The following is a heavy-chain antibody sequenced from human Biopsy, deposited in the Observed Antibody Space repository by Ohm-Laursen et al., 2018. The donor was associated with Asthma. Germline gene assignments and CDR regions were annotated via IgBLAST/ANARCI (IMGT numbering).Heavy chain of an antibody. J-gene: IGHJ2*01. CDR2: IYYSGRT. V-gene: IGHV4-39*02. D-gene: IGHD6-6*01. CDR3: ARAVSSSSYWYFDL. CDR1: GDAMSTSGSY. Sequence: PSETLSLTWLVSGDAMSTSGSYWGWIRQSPGKGLEWFGSIYYSGRTYYNPSLESRVTISADTSKNHFSLKVTCVTAADTAVYYCARAVSSSSYWYFDLWGRGDLVTVSS.